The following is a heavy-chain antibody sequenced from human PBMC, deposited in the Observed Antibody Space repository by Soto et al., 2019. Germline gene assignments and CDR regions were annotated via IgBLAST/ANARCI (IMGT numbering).Heavy chain of an antibody. Sequence: GASVKISCKTSGYTFTSYGIRWVRQAPGQGLEWMGLINPSGGSTSYAQKFQGRVTMTRDTSTSTVYMELSSLRSEDTAVYYCARDTAGTMVRGVIMFGYGMDVWGQGTTVTVSS. V-gene: IGHV1-46*01. CDR2: INPSGGST. J-gene: IGHJ6*02. CDR3: ARDTAGTMVRGVIMFGYGMDV. CDR1: GYTFTSYG. D-gene: IGHD3-10*01.